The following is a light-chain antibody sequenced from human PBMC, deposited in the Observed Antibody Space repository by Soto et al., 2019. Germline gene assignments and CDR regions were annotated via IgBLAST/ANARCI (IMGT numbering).Light chain of an antibody. CDR3: SSYTSSRTFVV. J-gene: IGLJ2*01. CDR2: EVS. Sequence: QSVLTQPASVSGSPGRSITISCTGTSSDVGAYNYVSWYQQHPGKAPKLMIYEVSNRPSGVSNRFSGPKSGNTASLTISGHQAEDQADYYCSSYTSSRTFVVFGGGTQLTLL. V-gene: IGLV2-14*01. CDR1: SSDVGAYNY.